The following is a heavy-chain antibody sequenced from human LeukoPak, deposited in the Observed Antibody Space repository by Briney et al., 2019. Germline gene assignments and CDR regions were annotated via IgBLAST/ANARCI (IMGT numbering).Heavy chain of an antibody. D-gene: IGHD4-23*01. Sequence: GASVKVSCKASGYTFTGYYVHWVRQAPGQGLEWMGWINPNSGGTNYAQKFQGRVTMTRDTSISTAYMELSRLRSDDTAVYYCARDLHDYGGNSGHDAFDIWGQGTMVTVSS. CDR2: INPNSGGT. J-gene: IGHJ3*02. CDR3: ARDLHDYGGNSGHDAFDI. CDR1: GYTFTGYY. V-gene: IGHV1-2*02.